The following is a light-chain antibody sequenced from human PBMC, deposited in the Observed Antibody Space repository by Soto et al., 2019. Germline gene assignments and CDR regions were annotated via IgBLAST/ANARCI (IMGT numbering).Light chain of an antibody. CDR3: GADHGSGSNFVV. CDR1: SGYSNYQ. J-gene: IGLJ2*01. V-gene: IGLV9-49*01. Sequence: QLVLTQPPSASASLGASVTLTCTLSSGYSNYQVDWYQQRPGKGPRFVMRVGTGGIVGSKGDGIPDRFSVLGSGLNRYLTIKNIQEEDESDYHCGADHGSGSNFVVFGGGTKLTVL. CDR2: VGTGGIVG.